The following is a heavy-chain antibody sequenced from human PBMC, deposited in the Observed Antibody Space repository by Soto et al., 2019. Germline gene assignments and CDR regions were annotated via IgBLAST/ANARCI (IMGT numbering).Heavy chain of an antibody. D-gene: IGHD2-15*01. CDR1: GGSFSGYY. V-gene: IGHV4-34*01. Sequence: QVQLQQWGAGRLKPSEPLSLTSAVYGGSFSGYYWSWIRRPPGKGLEWIGEINHSGSTNYNPSLKSRVTISVDTSKNQFSLKLSSVTAADTAVYYCSSSDSLRFDPWGQGTLVTVSS. CDR3: SSSDSLRFDP. J-gene: IGHJ5*02. CDR2: INHSGST.